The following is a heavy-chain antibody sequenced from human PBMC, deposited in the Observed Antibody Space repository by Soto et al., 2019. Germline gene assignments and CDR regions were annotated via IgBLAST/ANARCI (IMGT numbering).Heavy chain of an antibody. CDR3: ARDLIYYYGSGSYYRTYNWFDP. CDR1: GGSVSSGSYY. J-gene: IGHJ5*02. Sequence: PSETLSLTCTVSGGSVSSGSYYWSWIRQPPGKGLEWIGYIYYSGSTNYNPSLKSRVTISVDTSKNQFSLKLSSVTAADTAVYYCARDLIYYYGSGSYYRTYNWFDPWGQGTLVTVSS. V-gene: IGHV4-61*01. CDR2: IYYSGST. D-gene: IGHD3-10*01.